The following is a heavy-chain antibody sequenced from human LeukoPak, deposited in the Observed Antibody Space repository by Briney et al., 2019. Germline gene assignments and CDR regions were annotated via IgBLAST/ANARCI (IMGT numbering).Heavy chain of an antibody. J-gene: IGHJ4*02. CDR2: ISSGGSTI. V-gene: IGHV3-11*04. D-gene: IGHD4-17*01. CDR1: GFMFSDFY. Sequence: GGSLRLSCAASGFMFSDFYMSWIRQASGKGLEWVSYISSGGSTIYYADSVKGRFTISRDNTKSSLYLQMNTLRAEDTVVYYCAREGDGDYGDESNFDFWGQGALVTVSS. CDR3: AREGDGDYGDESNFDF.